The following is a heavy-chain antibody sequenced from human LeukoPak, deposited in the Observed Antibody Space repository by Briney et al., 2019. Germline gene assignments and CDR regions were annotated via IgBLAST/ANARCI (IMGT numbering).Heavy chain of an antibody. Sequence: SETLSLTCAVYGGSFSGYYWSWIRQPPGKGLEWIGEINHSGSTNYNPSLKSRATISADTSKNQFSLKLSSVTAADTAVYYCARRGWYSDYWGQGTLVTVSS. V-gene: IGHV4-34*01. CDR1: GGSFSGYY. J-gene: IGHJ4*02. CDR2: INHSGST. CDR3: ARRGWYSDY. D-gene: IGHD6-19*01.